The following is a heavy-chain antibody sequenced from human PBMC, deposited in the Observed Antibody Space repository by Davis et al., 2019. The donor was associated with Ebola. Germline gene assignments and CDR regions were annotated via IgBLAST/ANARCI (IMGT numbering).Heavy chain of an antibody. CDR2: ISYDGSNK. CDR1: GFTFSSYA. Sequence: GGSLRLSCAVSGFTFSSYAMRWVRQAPGKGLEWVAVISYDGSNKYYADSVKGRFTISRDNSKNTLYLQMNSLRAEDTAVYYCARGIVVPAAMQGYYYYYGMDVWGKGTTFTVSS. J-gene: IGHJ6*04. D-gene: IGHD2-2*01. CDR3: ARGIVVPAAMQGYYYYYGMDV. V-gene: IGHV3-30-3*01.